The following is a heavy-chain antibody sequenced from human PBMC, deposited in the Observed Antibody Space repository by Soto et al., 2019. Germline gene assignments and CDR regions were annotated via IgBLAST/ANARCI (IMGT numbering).Heavy chain of an antibody. V-gene: IGHV4-61*01. Sequence: QVQLQESGPGLVKPSETLSLTCTVSGGSVSSGSYYWSWIRQPPGKGLEWIGYIYYSGSTNYNPSLKSRGTISVATSKNQFSLKLSSVTAADTAVYYCARGIDGWYQGRYYYGMDVWGQGTTVTVSS. CDR1: GGSVSSGSYY. D-gene: IGHD6-19*01. CDR2: IYYSGST. J-gene: IGHJ6*02. CDR3: ARGIDGWYQGRYYYGMDV.